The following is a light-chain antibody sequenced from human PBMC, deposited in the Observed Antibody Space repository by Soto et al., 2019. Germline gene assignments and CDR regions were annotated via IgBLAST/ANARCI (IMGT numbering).Light chain of an antibody. V-gene: IGKV3-15*01. CDR3: LQYNNWPPYT. J-gene: IGKJ2*01. CDR1: QSVSSN. CDR2: GAS. Sequence: EIVMTQSPATPSMSPGERASLSCRASQSVSSNLAWFQKKPGQAPRLLIYGASTRATGIPARFSGSGSATEYSLTISSLQSEDFAVYYCLQYNNWPPYTFGQGTKLDIK.